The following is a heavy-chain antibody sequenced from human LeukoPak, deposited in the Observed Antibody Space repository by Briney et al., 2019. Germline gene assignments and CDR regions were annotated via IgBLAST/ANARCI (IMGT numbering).Heavy chain of an antibody. CDR2: IYTSWST. Sequence: SETLSLTCTVSGGSISRGSYYWSWIRQPAGKGLEWIGRIYTSWSTNYNPSLKSRVTISVDTSKNQFSLKLSSVTAADTAVYYCARDHCSGGSCYRDYYYYYMDVWGKGTTVTVSS. V-gene: IGHV4-61*02. J-gene: IGHJ6*03. D-gene: IGHD2-15*01. CDR1: GGSISRGSYY. CDR3: ARDHCSGGSCYRDYYYYYMDV.